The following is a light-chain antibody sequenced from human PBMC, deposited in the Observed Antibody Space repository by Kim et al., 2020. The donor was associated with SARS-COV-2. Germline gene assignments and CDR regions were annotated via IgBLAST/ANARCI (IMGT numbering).Light chain of an antibody. V-gene: IGKV3-15*01. CDR1: QSVSSD. J-gene: IGKJ4*01. CDR3: HQFKKWPLT. Sequence: VSPGERATLSCRASQSVSSDLAWYQQKPGQAPRLLVYGASNRATGIPVRFSGSGSGTEFTLTISSVQSEDFAVYFCHQFKKWPLTFGGGTKVDIK. CDR2: GAS.